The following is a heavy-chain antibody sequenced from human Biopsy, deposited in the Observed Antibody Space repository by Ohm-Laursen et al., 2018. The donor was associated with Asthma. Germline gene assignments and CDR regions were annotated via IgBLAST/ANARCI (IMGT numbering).Heavy chain of an antibody. V-gene: IGHV3-33*01. CDR1: GFTFSSYG. Sequence: SLRLSCAASGFTFSSYGMHWVRQAPGKGLEWVAVIWYDGSNKYYGDSVKGRFTIARDNSKNTVYLQMNSLRAEDTAVYYCARVWQLATLDYWGQGTLVTVSS. J-gene: IGHJ4*02. CDR2: IWYDGSNK. D-gene: IGHD6-13*01. CDR3: ARVWQLATLDY.